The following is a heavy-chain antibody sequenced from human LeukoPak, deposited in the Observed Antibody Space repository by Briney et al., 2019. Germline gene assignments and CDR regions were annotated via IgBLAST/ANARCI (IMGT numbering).Heavy chain of an antibody. Sequence: SGKVSCKASGGTFSSYAISWVRQAPGQGLEWVGRIIPILGIANYAQKFQGRVTITADKSTSTAYMELSSLRSEDTAVYYCASDFSLVAGQGMDVWGQGTTVTVSS. CDR2: IIPILGIA. J-gene: IGHJ6*02. V-gene: IGHV1-69*04. CDR3: ASDFSLVAGQGMDV. CDR1: GGTFSSYA. D-gene: IGHD6-19*01.